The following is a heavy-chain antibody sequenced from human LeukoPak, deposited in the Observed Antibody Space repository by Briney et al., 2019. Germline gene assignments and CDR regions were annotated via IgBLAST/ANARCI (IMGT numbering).Heavy chain of an antibody. CDR3: AKWGDYDILTGYYDSDY. D-gene: IGHD3-9*01. Sequence: GASLRLSCAASGFTFSNCAMSWVRQAPGKGLEWVSAIVGSGGSTYYADSVKGRFTISRDNPKNTLYLQMNSLRAEDTAVYYCAKWGDYDILTGYYDSDYWGQGTLVTVSS. V-gene: IGHV3-23*01. J-gene: IGHJ4*02. CDR1: GFTFSNCA. CDR2: IVGSGGST.